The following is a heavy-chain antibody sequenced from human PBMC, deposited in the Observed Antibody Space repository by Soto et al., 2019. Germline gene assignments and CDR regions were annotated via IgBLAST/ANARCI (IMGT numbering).Heavy chain of an antibody. CDR1: GFTFSSYS. D-gene: IGHD2-2*01. V-gene: IGHV3-21*01. Sequence: PGGSLRLSCAASGFTFSSYSMNWLRQAPGKGLEWVSYISSTSGDMYYADSVKGRFTISRDNAKNSLYLQMNSLRAEDTAVFYCAGPNIVVFPPASAGMDVWGQGTPVTVYS. CDR2: ISSTSGDM. J-gene: IGHJ6*02. CDR3: AGPNIVVFPPASAGMDV.